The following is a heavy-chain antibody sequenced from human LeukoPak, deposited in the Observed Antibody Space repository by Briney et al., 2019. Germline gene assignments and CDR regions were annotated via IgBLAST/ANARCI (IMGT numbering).Heavy chain of an antibody. Sequence: GGSLRLSCAASGFIFSSYWIHWVRLPPGKGLVWISRINSDGSSTIYADSVKGRFTISSDNAENTVYLQMNSLRAEDTAVYYCAREMLYGDSVGFDYWGQGTLVTVSS. CDR1: GFIFSSYW. CDR3: AREMLYGDSVGFDY. D-gene: IGHD4-17*01. V-gene: IGHV3-74*01. J-gene: IGHJ4*02. CDR2: INSDGSST.